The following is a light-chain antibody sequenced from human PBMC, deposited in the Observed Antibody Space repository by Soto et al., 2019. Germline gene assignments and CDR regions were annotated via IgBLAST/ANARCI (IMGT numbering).Light chain of an antibody. CDR1: QSVSSN. V-gene: IGKV3-15*01. J-gene: IGKJ1*01. Sequence: EMVMTQSPATLSVSPGERATLSCRASQSVSSNLAWYQQKPGQAPRLLIYGASTRATGIPARFSGSGSGTEFTLTISSLQSKDFAVYYCQQYNNWPPWTFGQGTKVDIK. CDR3: QQYNNWPPWT. CDR2: GAS.